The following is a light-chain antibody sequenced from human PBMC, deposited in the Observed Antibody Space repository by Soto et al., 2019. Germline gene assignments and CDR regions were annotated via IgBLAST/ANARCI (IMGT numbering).Light chain of an antibody. CDR3: SSFTSTTTYV. CDR1: SSDVGSHDL. CDR2: DVS. V-gene: IGLV2-14*02. Sequence: SALPQPASWSGSPGQSIAISCTGTSSDVGSHDLVSWYQQQSGKVPKLIIYDVSSRPSGVSNRFSGSKSGNTASLTISGLQAEDEADHYCSSFTSTTTYVFGTGTKVTV. J-gene: IGLJ1*01.